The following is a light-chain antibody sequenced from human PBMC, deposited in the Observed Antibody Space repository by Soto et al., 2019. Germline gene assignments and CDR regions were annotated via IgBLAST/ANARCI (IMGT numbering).Light chain of an antibody. CDR3: QQYGISPT. Sequence: DIVLTQSPGTLSLSPGERATLSCRSSQSVSSNYLAWYQQKPDQAPRLVIYDVSGRATGIPDRFSGSGSGTEFTLTISRLEPDDSAVYYCQQYGISPTFGQGNKVEIK. J-gene: IGKJ1*01. CDR1: QSVSSNY. V-gene: IGKV3-20*01. CDR2: DVS.